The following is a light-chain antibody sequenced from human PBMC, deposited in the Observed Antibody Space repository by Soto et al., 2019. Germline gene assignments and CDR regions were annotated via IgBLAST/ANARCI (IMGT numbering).Light chain of an antibody. CDR3: QQLNNYPIT. J-gene: IGKJ5*01. CDR1: QGISSY. CDR2: AAS. Sequence: DIQLTQSPSFLSASVGDRVTITCRASQGISSYLAWYQQKPGKAPKLLIYAASTLQSGVPSRFSGSGSGTEFTLTISSLQPEDFAAYYGQQLNNYPITFGQGTRLEIK. V-gene: IGKV1-9*01.